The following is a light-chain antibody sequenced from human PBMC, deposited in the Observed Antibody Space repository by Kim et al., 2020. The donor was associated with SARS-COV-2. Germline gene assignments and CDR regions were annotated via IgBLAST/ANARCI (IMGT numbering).Light chain of an antibody. V-gene: IGKV1-39*01. J-gene: IGKJ2*01. Sequence: SSVGDTVTSSCRASQTISNYVNWYHHQPGKAPNLLIYGSSSLQSGVPSRFSGSGSRTDFTLTISGLRPEDFATYYCQQTFSSPHTFGQGTKLEI. CDR2: GSS. CDR1: QTISNY. CDR3: QQTFSSPHT.